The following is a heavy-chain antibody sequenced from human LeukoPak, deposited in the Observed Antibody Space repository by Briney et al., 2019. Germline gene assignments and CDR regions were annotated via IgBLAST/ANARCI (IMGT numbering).Heavy chain of an antibody. CDR2: ISAYNGNT. CDR3: ATSSGYYSEDFDY. V-gene: IGHV1-18*01. D-gene: IGHD3-22*01. Sequence: EASVKVSCXASGYTFTSYGISWVRQARGQGLEWMGWISAYNGNTNYAQKLQGRVTMTTDTSTSTAYMELRSLRSDDTAVYYCATSSGYYSEDFDYWGQGTLVTVSS. J-gene: IGHJ4*02. CDR1: GYTFTSYG.